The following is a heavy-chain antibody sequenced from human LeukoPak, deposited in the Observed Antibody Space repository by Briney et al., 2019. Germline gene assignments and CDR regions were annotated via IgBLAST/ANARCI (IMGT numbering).Heavy chain of an antibody. Sequence: GGSLRLSCAASGFTFSSYAMSWVRQAPGKGLEWVSAISGSGGSTYYADSMKGRFTISRDNSKNTLYLQMNSLRAEDTAVYYCAKGSAQLVLEDAFDIWGQGTMVTVSS. CDR3: AKGSAQLVLEDAFDI. D-gene: IGHD6-13*01. J-gene: IGHJ3*02. V-gene: IGHV3-23*01. CDR2: ISGSGGST. CDR1: GFTFSSYA.